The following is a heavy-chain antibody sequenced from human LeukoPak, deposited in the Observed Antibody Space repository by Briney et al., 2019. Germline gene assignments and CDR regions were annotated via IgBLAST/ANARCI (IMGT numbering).Heavy chain of an antibody. CDR3: AKAPLYYYGMDV. CDR2: IGGDGGST. J-gene: IGHJ6*02. V-gene: IGHV3-43*02. CDR1: GFTFDDYA. Sequence: PGGSLRLSCAASGFTFDDYAMHWVRHAPGKGLEWVSLIGGDGGSTYYTDSVKGRFTISRDNSKDSLYLQMNSLGTEDTALYYCAKAPLYYYGMDVWGQGTTVTVSS.